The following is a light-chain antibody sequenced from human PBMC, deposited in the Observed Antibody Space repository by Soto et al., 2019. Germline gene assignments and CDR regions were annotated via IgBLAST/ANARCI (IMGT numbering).Light chain of an antibody. Sequence: DIQMTQSPSSLSASVGDRVTVTCRASQSISSFLNWYQHKPGKAPKLLIYAASSLQPGVPSRFSGSGSGTDFTLTISSLQPEDVATYYCQQSESTPRTFGQGTKVEIK. CDR3: QQSESTPRT. J-gene: IGKJ1*01. CDR1: QSISSF. CDR2: AAS. V-gene: IGKV1-39*01.